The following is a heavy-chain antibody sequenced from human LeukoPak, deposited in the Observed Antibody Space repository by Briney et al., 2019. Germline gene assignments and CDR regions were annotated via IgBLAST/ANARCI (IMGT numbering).Heavy chain of an antibody. J-gene: IGHJ4*02. CDR3: ATVIYCSGGSCYPTFDY. Sequence: VSVKVSCKVSGYTLTELSMHWVRQAPGKGLEWMGGFDPEDGETIHAQKFQGRVTMTEDTSTDTAYMELSSLRSEDTAVYYCATVIYCSGGSCYPTFDYWGQGTLVTVSS. V-gene: IGHV1-24*01. CDR2: FDPEDGET. D-gene: IGHD2-15*01. CDR1: GYTLTELS.